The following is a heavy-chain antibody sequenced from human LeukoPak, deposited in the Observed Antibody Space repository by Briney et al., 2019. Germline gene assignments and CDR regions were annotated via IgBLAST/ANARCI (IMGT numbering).Heavy chain of an antibody. D-gene: IGHD4-11*01. CDR3: AKGTVRREFDY. Sequence: SETLSLTCTVSGGFISSSGYYWVWIRQPPGKGLEWIGSISYRGSTYYSPSFKSRVTIPVNIPVDTSKNQFSLRMSSVTAADTAVYYRAKGTVRREFDYWGQGILVTVSS. CDR1: GGFISSSGYY. V-gene: IGHV4-39*07. J-gene: IGHJ4*02. CDR2: ISYRGST.